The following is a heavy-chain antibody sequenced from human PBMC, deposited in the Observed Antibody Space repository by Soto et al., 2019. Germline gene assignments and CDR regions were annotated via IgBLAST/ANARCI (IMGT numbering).Heavy chain of an antibody. J-gene: IGHJ4*02. CDR3: AKLPSPHYYDSSVSLCYFHY. Sequence: HPGGSLRLSCAASGFTFSSYAMSWVRQAPGKGLEWVSAISGSGASTFYADSVKGRFTISRDNSKNTLYLQMNSLRAEDTAVYYCAKLPSPHYYDSSVSLCYFHYWGQGTLVTVSS. CDR1: GFTFSSYA. CDR2: ISGSGAST. V-gene: IGHV3-23*01. D-gene: IGHD3-22*01.